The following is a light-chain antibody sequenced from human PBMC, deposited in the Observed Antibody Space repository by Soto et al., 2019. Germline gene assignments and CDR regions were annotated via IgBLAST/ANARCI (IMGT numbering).Light chain of an antibody. V-gene: IGKV1-12*01. CDR1: QCISSW. Sequence: EIQMTQSPSSVSAAVGDRVTITFRASQCISSWLAWYQQKPGKAPKLLIYAASSLQSGVPSRFSGSGSGTDFTLTINNLQHDDFATYYCQQANSFPRTFGPGTNVDIK. CDR2: AAS. CDR3: QQANSFPRT. J-gene: IGKJ3*01.